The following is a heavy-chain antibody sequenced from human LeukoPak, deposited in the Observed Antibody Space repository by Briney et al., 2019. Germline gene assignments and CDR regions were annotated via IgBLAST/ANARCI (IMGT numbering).Heavy chain of an antibody. V-gene: IGHV4-39*01. J-gene: IGHJ3*02. D-gene: IGHD3-22*01. CDR3: ASSSGYYYDSSGGAFGI. Sequence: SETLSLTCTVSGGSISSSSYYWGWIRQPPGKGLEWIGSIYYSGSTYYNPSLKSRVTISVDTSKNQFSLKLSSVTAADTAVYYCASSSGYYYDSSGGAFGIWGQGTMVTVSS. CDR2: IYYSGST. CDR1: GGSISSSSYY.